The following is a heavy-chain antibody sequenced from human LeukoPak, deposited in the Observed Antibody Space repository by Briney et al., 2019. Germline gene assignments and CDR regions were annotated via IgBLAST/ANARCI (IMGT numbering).Heavy chain of an antibody. V-gene: IGHV3-23*01. CDR2: ISGSGGST. CDR1: GFTFSSCA. D-gene: IGHD2-15*01. Sequence: GGSLRLSCAASGFTFSSCAMSWVRQAPGKGLEWVSAISGSGGSTYYADSVKGRFTISRDNPKNTLYLQMNSLRAEDTAVYYCAKDIVVVVAAQRYNWFDPWGQGTLVTVSS. J-gene: IGHJ5*02. CDR3: AKDIVVVVAAQRYNWFDP.